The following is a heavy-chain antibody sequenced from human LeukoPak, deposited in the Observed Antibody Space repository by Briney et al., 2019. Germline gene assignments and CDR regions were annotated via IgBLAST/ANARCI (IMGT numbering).Heavy chain of an antibody. V-gene: IGHV4-4*02. CDR3: ARKGLTGDIGRASDI. CDR1: GGSISSSNW. CDR2: IYHSGST. D-gene: IGHD7-27*01. J-gene: IGHJ3*02. Sequence: PSGTLSLTCVVSGGSISSSNWWSWVRQPPGRRLEWIGGIYHSGSTYYTPSLKSRVTISVDKSENQSSLKLSFVTAADTAVYYCARKGLTGDIGRASDIWGQGTMVTVSS.